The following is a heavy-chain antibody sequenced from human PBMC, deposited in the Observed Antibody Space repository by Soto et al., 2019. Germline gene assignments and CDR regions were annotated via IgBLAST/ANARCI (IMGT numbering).Heavy chain of an antibody. D-gene: IGHD3-3*01. V-gene: IGHV1-18*01. CDR3: ATVWRDFWSGYQYYFDY. J-gene: IGHJ4*02. Sequence: QVQLVQSGAEVKKPGASVKVSCKASGYTFTSYGISWVRQAPGQGLEWMGWISAYNGNTNYAQKLQGRVTMTTDTSTSTAYMELRSLRSDDTAVYYCATVWRDFWSGYQYYFDYWGQGTLVTVSS. CDR2: ISAYNGNT. CDR1: GYTFTSYG.